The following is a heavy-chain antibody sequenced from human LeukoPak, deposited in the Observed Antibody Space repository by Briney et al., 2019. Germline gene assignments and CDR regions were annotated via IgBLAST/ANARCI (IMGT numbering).Heavy chain of an antibody. Sequence: SETLFLTCTVSGGSLSSGGYYWSWIRQPPGKGLEGIGYIYHSGSTNYNPSLKSRVTISVDTSKNQFSLRLSSVTAADTAVYYCARGQENYRFGEFLGPYYYYGMDVWGQGTTVTVSS. CDR3: ARGQENYRFGEFLGPYYYYGMDV. CDR1: GGSLSSGGYY. D-gene: IGHD3-10*01. J-gene: IGHJ6*02. V-gene: IGHV4-61*08. CDR2: IYHSGST.